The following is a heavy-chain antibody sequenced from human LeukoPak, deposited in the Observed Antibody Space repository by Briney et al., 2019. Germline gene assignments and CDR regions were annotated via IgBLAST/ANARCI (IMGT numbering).Heavy chain of an antibody. Sequence: ASVKVSCKASGYTFTSYGISWVRQAPGQGLEWMGWISGYNGRTNYAQKFQGRVTMTTDTPTSTAYMELRSLRSDDTAVYYCAGDYYCSGGSCSDCFDPWGQGTLVTVSS. CDR1: GYTFTSYG. CDR2: ISGYNGRT. J-gene: IGHJ5*02. V-gene: IGHV1-18*01. CDR3: AGDYYCSGGSCSDCFDP. D-gene: IGHD2-15*01.